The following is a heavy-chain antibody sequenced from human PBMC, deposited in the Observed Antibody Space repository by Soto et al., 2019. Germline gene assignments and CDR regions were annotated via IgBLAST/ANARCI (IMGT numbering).Heavy chain of an antibody. CDR1: GGTFSSYA. J-gene: IGHJ6*02. V-gene: IGHV1-69*13. CDR3: ARGPSPIRGYSGYDVRGGMDV. Sequence: ASVKVSCKASGGTFSSYAISWVRQAPGQGLEWMGGIIPIFGTANYAQKFQGRVTITADESTSTAYMELSSLRSEDTAVYYCARGPSPIRGYSGYDVRGGMDVWGQGTTVTVSS. D-gene: IGHD5-12*01. CDR2: IIPIFGTA.